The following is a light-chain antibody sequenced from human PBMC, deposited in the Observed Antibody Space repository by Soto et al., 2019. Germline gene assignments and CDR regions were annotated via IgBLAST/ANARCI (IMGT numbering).Light chain of an antibody. CDR2: DAS. Sequence: EIVLTQSPATLSLSPGERATLSCRASQSVSSYLAWYQHKPGQAPRLLIYDASKRATGIPARFSGSGSGTDFRLTISSLEPEDFAVYYCQQRSNWPPTWTFGQGTRVEIK. J-gene: IGKJ1*01. V-gene: IGKV3-11*01. CDR3: QQRSNWPPTWT. CDR1: QSVSSY.